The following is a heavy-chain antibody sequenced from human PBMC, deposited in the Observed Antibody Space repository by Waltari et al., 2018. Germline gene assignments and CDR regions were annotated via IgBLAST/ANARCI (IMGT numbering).Heavy chain of an antibody. V-gene: IGHV4-34*01. CDR1: GGSVSDYY. Sequence: QVQLQQWGAGLLKPSETLSLSCGVNGGSVSDYYWSWIRQPPGKGLEWIGDINHSGDSNYNPSLKSRVSISIDTSKDQFSLKLNSVTAADTAVYYCTRGGFLTGTRGWFGPWGQGTQVTVSS. D-gene: IGHD1-7*01. CDR2: INHSGDS. CDR3: TRGGFLTGTRGWFGP. J-gene: IGHJ5*02.